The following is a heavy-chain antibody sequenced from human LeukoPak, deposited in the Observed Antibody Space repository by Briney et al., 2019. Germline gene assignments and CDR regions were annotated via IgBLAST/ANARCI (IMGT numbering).Heavy chain of an antibody. V-gene: IGHV4-30-4*08. CDR2: IYYSGSA. D-gene: IGHD3-9*01. CDR1: GGSISSGDYY. CDR3: ARGYYDILTGYYNGPDY. Sequence: SQTLSLTCTVSGGSISSGDYYWSWIRQLPGKGLEWIGYIYYSGSAYYNPSLKSRVTISVDTSKNQFSLKLSSVTAADTAVYYCARGYYDILTGYYNGPDYWGQGTLVTVSS. J-gene: IGHJ4*02.